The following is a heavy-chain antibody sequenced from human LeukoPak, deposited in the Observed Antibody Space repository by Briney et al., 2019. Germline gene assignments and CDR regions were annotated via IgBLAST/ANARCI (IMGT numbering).Heavy chain of an antibody. CDR1: GYTFTSYA. J-gene: IGHJ4*02. Sequence: GASVKVSCKASGYTFTSYAMHWVRQAPGQRLEWMGWINAGNGNTKYSQKFQGRVTITRDTFASTAYMELSSLRSEDTAVYYCARTTPLKSSGWAFDYWGQGTLVTVSS. V-gene: IGHV1-3*01. CDR2: INAGNGNT. CDR3: ARTTPLKSSGWAFDY. D-gene: IGHD6-19*01.